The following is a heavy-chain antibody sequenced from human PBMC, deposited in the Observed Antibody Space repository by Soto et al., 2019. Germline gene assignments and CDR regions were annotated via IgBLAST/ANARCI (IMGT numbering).Heavy chain of an antibody. D-gene: IGHD6-6*01. CDR2: IYYSGST. Sequence: PSETLSLTCTVSGGSISSYYWSWIRQPPGKGLEWIGYIYYSGSTNYNPSLKSRVTISVDTSKNQFSLKLSSVTAADTAVYYCARASSLRGPNWFDPWGQGTLVTVSS. CDR3: ARASSLRGPNWFDP. J-gene: IGHJ5*02. V-gene: IGHV4-59*08. CDR1: GGSISSYY.